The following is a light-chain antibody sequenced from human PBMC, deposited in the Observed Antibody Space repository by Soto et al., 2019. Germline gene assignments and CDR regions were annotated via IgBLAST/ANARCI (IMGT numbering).Light chain of an antibody. CDR1: QSISSW. V-gene: IGKV1-5*03. Sequence: DIQMTQSPSTLSASVGDRVTLTCRASQSISSWLAWYQQKPGKAPKLLIYKASSLDSGVPSRFSGSGSGTEFTLTISSLQPDDFATYYCQQYNSYPLTFGGGTKVEIK. CDR3: QQYNSYPLT. CDR2: KAS. J-gene: IGKJ4*01.